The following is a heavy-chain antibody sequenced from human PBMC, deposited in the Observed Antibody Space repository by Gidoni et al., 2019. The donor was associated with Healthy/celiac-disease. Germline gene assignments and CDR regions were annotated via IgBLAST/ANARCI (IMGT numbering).Heavy chain of an antibody. CDR2: ISSSSSST. CDR3: AKGAAAGWEPDGGAENDY. V-gene: IGHV3-11*06. CDR1: GFTFSDYY. D-gene: IGHD6-13*01. J-gene: IGHJ4*02. Sequence: QVQLVESGGGLVKPGGSMRLPCEASGFTFSDYYMSWIRQAPGKGLELVSYISSSSSSTNYADSVKGRFTISRDNAKNSLYLQMNSLRAEDTAVYYCAKGAAAGWEPDGGAENDYWGQGTLVTVSS.